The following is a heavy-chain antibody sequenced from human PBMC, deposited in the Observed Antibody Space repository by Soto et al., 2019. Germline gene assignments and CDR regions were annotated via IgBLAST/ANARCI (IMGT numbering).Heavy chain of an antibody. CDR2: ISGSGGST. J-gene: IGHJ4*02. CDR3: ASESYYDFWSGYYAPFDY. CDR1: GFTFSSYA. Sequence: EVQLLESGGGLVQPGGSLRLSCAASGFTFSSYAMSWVRQAPGKGLEWVSAISGSGGSTYYADSVKGRFTISRDNSKNTLYLQMNSLRAEDTAAYYCASESYYDFWSGYYAPFDYWGQGTLVTVSS. D-gene: IGHD3-3*01. V-gene: IGHV3-23*01.